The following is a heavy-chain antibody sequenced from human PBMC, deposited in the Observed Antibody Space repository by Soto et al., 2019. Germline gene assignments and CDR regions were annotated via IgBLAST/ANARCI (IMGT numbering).Heavy chain of an antibody. CDR3: TTDTYYDVLDYYYYMDV. D-gene: IGHD3-3*01. CDR1: GFTFSNAW. Sequence: ESGGGLVKPGGSLRLSCAASGFTFSNAWMSWVRQAPGKGLEWVGRIKSKTDGGTTDYAAPVKGRFTISRDDSKNTLYLQMNSLKTEDTAVYYCTTDTYYDVLDYYYYMDVWGKGTTVTVSS. J-gene: IGHJ6*03. CDR2: IKSKTDGGTT. V-gene: IGHV3-15*01.